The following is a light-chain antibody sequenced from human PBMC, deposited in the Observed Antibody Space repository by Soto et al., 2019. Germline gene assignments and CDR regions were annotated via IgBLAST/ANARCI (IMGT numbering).Light chain of an antibody. CDR1: QTLTNTY. J-gene: IGKJ1*01. CDR3: QLYGVSPKT. Sequence: EIVLTQSPGTLSLSPWERATLSCRASQTLTNTYLAWYQQKPGQAPRLLIFDASTRATGIPDRFSGSGSGTDFTLTISRLEPEDFAVYCCQLYGVSPKTFGQGTNVEVK. V-gene: IGKV3-20*01. CDR2: DAS.